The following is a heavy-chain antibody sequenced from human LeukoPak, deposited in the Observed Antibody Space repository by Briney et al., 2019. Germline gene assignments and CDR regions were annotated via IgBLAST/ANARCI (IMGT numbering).Heavy chain of an antibody. J-gene: IGHJ4*02. V-gene: IGHV3-30-3*01. CDR3: ARGGYSYGKPRAYYFDY. D-gene: IGHD5-18*01. CDR2: ISYDGSNK. CDR1: GFTFSSYA. Sequence: GGSLRLSCAASGFTFSSYAMHWVRQAPGKGLEWVAVISYDGSNKYYADSVKDRFTISRDNSKNTLYLQMNSLRAEDTAVYYCARGGYSYGKPRAYYFDYWGQGTLVTVSS.